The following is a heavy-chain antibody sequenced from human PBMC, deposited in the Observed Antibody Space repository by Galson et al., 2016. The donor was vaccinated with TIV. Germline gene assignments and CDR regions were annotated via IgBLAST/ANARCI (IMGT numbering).Heavy chain of an antibody. CDR2: IIESGRST. D-gene: IGHD1-26*01. Sequence: SLRLSCAASGFIFSSYEMNWVRQAPGKGLEWVSYIIESGRSTYYADSMKGRLTISRDIAKNSMYLDMNSLRAEDTAVYYCARYSGESYAMDVWGQGTTVTVSS. CDR1: GFIFSSYE. CDR3: ARYSGESYAMDV. J-gene: IGHJ6*02. V-gene: IGHV3-48*03.